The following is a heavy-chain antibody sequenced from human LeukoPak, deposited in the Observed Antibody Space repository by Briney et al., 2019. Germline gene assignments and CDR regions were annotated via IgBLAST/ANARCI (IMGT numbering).Heavy chain of an antibody. J-gene: IGHJ6*02. CDR2: ISSSSSYI. D-gene: IGHD3-22*01. V-gene: IGHV3-21*01. Sequence: GGSLRLSCAASGFTFSSYTMNWVRQAPGKGLEWVSSISSSSSYISYADSVKGRFTISRDNAKNSLYLQMNSLRVEDTAVYYCAGDPEDSRHPYGMDVWGQGTTVTVSS. CDR3: AGDPEDSRHPYGMDV. CDR1: GFTFSSYT.